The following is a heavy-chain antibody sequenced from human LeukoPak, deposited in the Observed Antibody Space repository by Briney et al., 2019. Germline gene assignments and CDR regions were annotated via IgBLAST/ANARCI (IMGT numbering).Heavy chain of an antibody. CDR1: GGSISSYY. CDR3: ARGVYIAAAQYGY. J-gene: IGHJ4*02. D-gene: IGHD6-13*01. CDR2: IYYSGTT. Sequence: PAETLSLTCTVSGGSISSYYWSWIRQPPGKGLEWIGYIYYSGTTNYNPSLKSRVTISVDTSKNQFSLKLSSVTAADTAVYYCARGVYIAAAQYGYWGQGTLVTVSS. V-gene: IGHV4-59*01.